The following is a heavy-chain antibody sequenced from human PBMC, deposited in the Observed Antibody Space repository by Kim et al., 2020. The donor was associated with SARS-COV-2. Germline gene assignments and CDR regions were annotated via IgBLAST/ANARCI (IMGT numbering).Heavy chain of an antibody. V-gene: IGHV4-31*03. Sequence: SETLSLTCTVSGGSISSGGYYLSWIRQHPGKGLEWIGYIYYSGSTYYNPSLKSRVTISVDTSKNQFSLKLSSVTAADTAVYYCARGASITIFGVVILGGAFDPWGQGTLVTVSS. CDR2: IYYSGST. CDR3: ARGASITIFGVVILGGAFDP. D-gene: IGHD3-3*01. J-gene: IGHJ5*02. CDR1: GGSISSGGYY.